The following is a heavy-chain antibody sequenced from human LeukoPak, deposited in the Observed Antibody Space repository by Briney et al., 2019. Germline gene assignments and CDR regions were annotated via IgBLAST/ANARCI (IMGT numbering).Heavy chain of an antibody. CDR3: ARLSDF. J-gene: IGHJ4*02. CDR1: GGAISSDSYY. Sequence: SETLSLTCTVSGGAISSDSYYWGWIRQPPGKGLEWIASINYSGSTYYNPSLHSRATISVDMSKTQFSLRLSSVTAADTAVYYCARLSDFWGQGILVTVSS. CDR2: INYSGST. V-gene: IGHV4-39*01.